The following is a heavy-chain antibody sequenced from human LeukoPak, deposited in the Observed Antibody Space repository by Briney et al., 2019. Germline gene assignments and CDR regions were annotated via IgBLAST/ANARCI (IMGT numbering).Heavy chain of an antibody. D-gene: IGHD1-26*01. J-gene: IGHJ4*02. CDR2: IYYSGST. CDR1: GGSISSYY. CDR3: ARAGYSGSLIDY. V-gene: IGHV4-59*01. Sequence: PSETLSPTCTVSGGSISSYYWSWIRQPPGKGLEWIGYIYYSGSTNYNPSLKSRVTISVDTSKNQFSLKLSSVTAADTAVYYCARAGYSGSLIDYWGQGTLVTVSS.